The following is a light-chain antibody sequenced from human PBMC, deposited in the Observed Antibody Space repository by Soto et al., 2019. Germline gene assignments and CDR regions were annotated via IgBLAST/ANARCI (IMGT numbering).Light chain of an antibody. CDR2: DAS. Sequence: EIVLTQSPATLSLSPGERATLSCRASQSISSYLAWYQHKPGQVPRLLIYDASNRATGIPARFSGSGSGTDFTLTISSLEPEDVAVYYCQQRSYGPPAWTFGQRTKVEI. CDR1: QSISSY. J-gene: IGKJ1*01. CDR3: QQRSYGPPAWT. V-gene: IGKV3-11*01.